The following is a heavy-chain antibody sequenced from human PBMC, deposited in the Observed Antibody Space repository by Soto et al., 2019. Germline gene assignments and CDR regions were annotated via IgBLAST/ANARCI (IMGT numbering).Heavy chain of an antibody. D-gene: IGHD3-3*01. V-gene: IGHV3-30*18. CDR1: GITFGSYG. CDR2: ISYDGSNK. Sequence: PEGSLRLSCAASGITFGSYGMHWVRQAPGKGLEWVAVISYDGSNKYYADSVKGRFTISRDNSKNTLYLQMNSLRAEDTAVYYCAKDLKIGDFWSGYSPYGMDVWGQGTTVTVSS. CDR3: AKDLKIGDFWSGYSPYGMDV. J-gene: IGHJ6*02.